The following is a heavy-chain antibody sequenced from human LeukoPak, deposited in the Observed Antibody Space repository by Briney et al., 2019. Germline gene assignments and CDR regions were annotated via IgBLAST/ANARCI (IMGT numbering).Heavy chain of an antibody. CDR2: ISGSDGST. Sequence: GGALRLSCAASGCTFSNYAMNWGREAPGKGVEGGSGISGSDGSTYYADSVKGGFTISRDNSKNTLDLQMNRLRDEDTAGYDWAKGHGSGSWLVHVWGKGTTVTVSS. J-gene: IGHJ6*04. V-gene: IGHV3-23*01. CDR3: AKGHGSGSWLVHV. D-gene: IGHD3-10*01. CDR1: GCTFSNYA.